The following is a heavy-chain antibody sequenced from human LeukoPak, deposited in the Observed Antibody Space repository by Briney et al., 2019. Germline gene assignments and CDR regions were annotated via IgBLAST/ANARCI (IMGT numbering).Heavy chain of an antibody. Sequence: GGSLRLSCGGSGFTFSRYSMNWARQAPGKGLEWVSYISGGGGDTILYADSVKGRCTISRDNAKNSLYLQMNNLREEDTAVYYCAREPRDSDSWVDYWGQGTLVTVSS. V-gene: IGHV3-48*02. CDR3: AREPRDSDSWVDY. J-gene: IGHJ4*02. CDR2: ISGGGGDTI. D-gene: IGHD3-22*01. CDR1: GFTFSRYS.